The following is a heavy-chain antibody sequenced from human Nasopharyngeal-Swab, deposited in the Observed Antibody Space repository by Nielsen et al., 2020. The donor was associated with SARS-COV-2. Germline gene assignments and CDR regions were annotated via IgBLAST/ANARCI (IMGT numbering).Heavy chain of an antibody. V-gene: IGHV3-23*01. CDR2: FSGSSGKT. CDR3: AKDGIVGATGGY. D-gene: IGHD1-26*01. Sequence: GESLKISCAASGFAFSSYAMSWVRQTPGKGLGWVSSFSGSSGKTYYADYVKGRFTISRDTSKNTLYLQMNSLRAEDTAVYYCAKDGIVGATGGYWGQGTLVTVSS. CDR1: GFAFSSYA. J-gene: IGHJ4*02.